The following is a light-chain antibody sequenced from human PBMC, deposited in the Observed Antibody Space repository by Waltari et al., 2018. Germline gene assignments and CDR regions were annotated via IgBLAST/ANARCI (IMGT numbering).Light chain of an antibody. CDR3: QQYYSTPWT. J-gene: IGKJ1*01. Sequence: DIVITQSPDSLAVSLGERATINCKSSQSVLYSSNNKNYLAWYQQKPGQPPKRLIYWASTRESGVPDRFSGSGSGTDFTLTISSLQAEDVAVYYCQQYYSTPWTFGQGTKVEIK. V-gene: IGKV4-1*01. CDR1: QSVLYSSNNKNY. CDR2: WAS.